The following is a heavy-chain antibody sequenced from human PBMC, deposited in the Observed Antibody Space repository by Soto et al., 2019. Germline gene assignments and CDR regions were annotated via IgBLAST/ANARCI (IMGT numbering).Heavy chain of an antibody. D-gene: IGHD3-9*01. V-gene: IGHV3-30-3*01. CDR2: ISYDGSNK. J-gene: IGHJ3*02. CDR1: VFTFISYA. Sequence: PGGSLRLSCASSVFTFISYAMHWVRQAPGKGLEWVAVISYDGSNKYYADSVKGRFTISRDNSKNTLYLQMNSLRAEDTAVYYCARGRGRYFDWLLASDAFDIWGQGTMVTVSS. CDR3: ARGRGRYFDWLLASDAFDI.